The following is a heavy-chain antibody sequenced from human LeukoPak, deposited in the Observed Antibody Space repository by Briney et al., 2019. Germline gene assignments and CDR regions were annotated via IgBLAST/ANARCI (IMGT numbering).Heavy chain of an antibody. V-gene: IGHV3-9*03. CDR1: GFTFNDYA. CDR2: ISWNGVTL. J-gene: IGHJ3*02. Sequence: PGGSLRLSCAASGFTFNDYAMYWVRQAPGKGLEWVSSISWNGVTLGYADSVKGRFTIPRDNARNSLHLQMNSLRAEDMALYYCVKDRRDGYFGDAFDIWGQGTMVTVPS. D-gene: IGHD5-24*01. CDR3: VKDRRDGYFGDAFDI.